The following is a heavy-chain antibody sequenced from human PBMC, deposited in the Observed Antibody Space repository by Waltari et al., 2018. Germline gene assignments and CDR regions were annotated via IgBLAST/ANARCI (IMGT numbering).Heavy chain of an antibody. D-gene: IGHD3-10*01. CDR1: GYSISSGYY. CDR2: IYHSGST. J-gene: IGHJ4*02. Sequence: QVQLQESGPGLVKPSETLSLTCAVSGYSISSGYYWGWIRQPPGKWLEWIGSIYHSGSTYSNPSRKCRVTISVDTSKNQFSLKLSAVTAADTAVYYCARHDSGSYYLGGAFDYWGQGTLVTVSS. CDR3: ARHDSGSYYLGGAFDY. V-gene: IGHV4-38-2*01.